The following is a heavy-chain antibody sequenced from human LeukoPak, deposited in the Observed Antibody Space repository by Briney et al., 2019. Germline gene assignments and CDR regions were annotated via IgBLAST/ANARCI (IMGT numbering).Heavy chain of an antibody. Sequence: ASVKVSCKASGYTFTSYGISWVRQAPGQGLEWMGWISAYNGNTNYAQKLLGRVTMTTDTYTSTAYMELRSLRSDDTAVYYCAREGSTSFYYYYYYMDVWGKGTTVTVSS. D-gene: IGHD2-2*01. CDR3: AREGSTSFYYYYYYMDV. CDR2: ISAYNGNT. J-gene: IGHJ6*03. CDR1: GYTFTSYG. V-gene: IGHV1-18*01.